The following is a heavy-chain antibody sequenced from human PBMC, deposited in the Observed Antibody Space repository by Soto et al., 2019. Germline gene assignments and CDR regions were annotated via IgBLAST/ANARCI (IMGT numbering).Heavy chain of an antibody. CDR3: ARQGSTTTDYYGMDV. CDR2: IYPGDSDT. Sequence: GESLKISCTVSGDSFTGYWIGWVRQMPGKGLEWMGIIYPGDSDTRYSPSFQGQVTISADKSISTAYLQWSSLKASDTAMYYCARQGSTTTDYYGMDVWGQGTTVTVSS. CDR1: GDSFTGYW. J-gene: IGHJ6*02. D-gene: IGHD4-17*01. V-gene: IGHV5-51*01.